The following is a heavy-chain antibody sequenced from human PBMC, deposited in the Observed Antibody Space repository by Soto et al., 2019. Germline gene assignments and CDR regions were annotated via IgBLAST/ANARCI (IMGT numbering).Heavy chain of an antibody. J-gene: IGHJ4*02. CDR1: GFTFNIYG. CDR3: AKDQASGQGSFDS. V-gene: IGHV3-30*18. Sequence: AGGSLRLSCAASGFTFNIYGMHWVRQAPDKGLEWVALISYDGSNQYYADSVKGRFTISRDNSKNTLFLQMNSLRADDTAVYYCAKDQASGQGSFDSWGQGT. CDR2: ISYDGSNQ.